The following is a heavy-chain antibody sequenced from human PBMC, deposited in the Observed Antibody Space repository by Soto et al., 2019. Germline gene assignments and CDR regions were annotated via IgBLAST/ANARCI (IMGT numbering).Heavy chain of an antibody. J-gene: IGHJ3*01. Sequence: ESGGGLVQPGGSLRLSCAASGFTFSSYWMTWVRQAPGKGLEWVANIKKDESKKSYLDSVRGRFTISRDNAKNSLYLQMDSLTAEDTALYYCARDVSPWSSSWYFDAFDLWGQGTMVTVSS. CDR1: GFTFSSYW. CDR2: IKKDESKK. CDR3: ARDVSPWSSSWYFDAFDL. V-gene: IGHV3-7*05. D-gene: IGHD6-13*01.